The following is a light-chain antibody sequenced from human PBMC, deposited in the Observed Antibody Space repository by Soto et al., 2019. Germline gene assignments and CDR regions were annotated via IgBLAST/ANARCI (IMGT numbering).Light chain of an antibody. CDR2: KVT. Sequence: QSALTQPASVSGSPGQSITISCTGTSSDVGGNKYVSWYQQYPGKVPKLLINKVTNRPSGVSYRFSGSKSGNTASLTISALLAEDEADYFCASSTSDSLHVFGNGTKVTVL. J-gene: IGLJ1*01. CDR1: SSDVGGNKY. CDR3: ASSTSDSLHV. V-gene: IGLV2-14*01.